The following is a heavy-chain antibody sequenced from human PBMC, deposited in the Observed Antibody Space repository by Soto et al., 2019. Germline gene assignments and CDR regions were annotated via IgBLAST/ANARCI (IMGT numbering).Heavy chain of an antibody. CDR1: GGTFSSYA. Sequence: KVSCKASGGTFSSYAISWVRQAPGQGLEWMGGIIPIFGTTNYAQKLQGRVTMTTDTSTSTAYMELRSLRSDDTAVYYCARDRIIGYCISTSCYGSWFDPWGQGTLVTVSS. CDR3: ARDRIIGYCISTSCYGSWFDP. D-gene: IGHD2-2*01. CDR2: IIPIFGTT. V-gene: IGHV1-69*05. J-gene: IGHJ5*02.